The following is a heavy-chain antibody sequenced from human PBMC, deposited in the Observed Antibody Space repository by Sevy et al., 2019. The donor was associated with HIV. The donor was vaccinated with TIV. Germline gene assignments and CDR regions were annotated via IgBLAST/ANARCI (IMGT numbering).Heavy chain of an antibody. CDR3: ARDNRPLVGATNYFDY. CDR1: GFTFKTYA. D-gene: IGHD1-26*01. Sequence: GGSLRLSCAASGFTFKTYAMHWVRQAPGGGLEWVAVISYDGTNKYYAASVKGRVTISRDDSKNTVYLQMNSLKSKDTAVYYCARDNRPLVGATNYFDYWGQGSLVTVSS. CDR2: ISYDGTNK. J-gene: IGHJ4*02. V-gene: IGHV3-30-3*01.